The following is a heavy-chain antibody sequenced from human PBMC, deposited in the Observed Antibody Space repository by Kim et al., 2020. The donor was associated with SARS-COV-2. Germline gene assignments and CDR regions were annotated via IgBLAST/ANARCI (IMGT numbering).Heavy chain of an antibody. CDR3: ASSGGLQGAHYDILTGHDY. CDR1: GYTFTSYG. V-gene: IGHV1-18*01. D-gene: IGHD3-9*01. Sequence: ASVKVSCKASGYTFTSYGISWVREAPGQGLEWMGWISAYNGNTNYAQKLQGRVTMTTDTSTSTAYMELRSLRSDDTAVYYCASSGGLQGAHYDILTGHDYWGQGTLVTVSS. CDR2: ISAYNGNT. J-gene: IGHJ4*02.